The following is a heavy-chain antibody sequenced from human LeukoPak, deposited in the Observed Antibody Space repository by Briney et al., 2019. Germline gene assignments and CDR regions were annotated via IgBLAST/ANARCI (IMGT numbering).Heavy chain of an antibody. CDR3: ARDAPIAAADYYYYYMDV. CDR2: IIPIFGTA. J-gene: IGHJ6*03. CDR1: GGTFSSYA. V-gene: IGHV1-69*05. D-gene: IGHD6-13*01. Sequence: SVKVSCKASGGTFSSYAISWVRQAPGQGLEWMGGIIPIFGTANYAQKFQGRVTITTDESTSTAYMELSSLRSEDTAVYYCARDAPIAAADYYYYYMDVWGKGTTFTVSS.